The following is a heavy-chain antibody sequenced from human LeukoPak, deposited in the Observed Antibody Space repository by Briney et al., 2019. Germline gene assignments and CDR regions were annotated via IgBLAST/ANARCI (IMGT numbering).Heavy chain of an antibody. CDR3: ARQFCSGGSCYSGDFFDY. D-gene: IGHD2-15*01. V-gene: IGHV3-48*04. CDR2: ISSSSTAI. Sequence: GGSLRLSCAASGFRFTYYGMNWVRQAPGKGLEWVSYISSSSTAIYYADSVKGRFTISRDNAENSLYLQMNSLRAEDTAVYYCARQFCSGGSCYSGDFFDYRGQGTLVTVSS. CDR1: GFRFTYYG. J-gene: IGHJ4*02.